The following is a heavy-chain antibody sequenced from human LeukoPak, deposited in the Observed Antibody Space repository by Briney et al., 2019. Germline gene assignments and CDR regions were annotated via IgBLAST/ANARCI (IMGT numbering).Heavy chain of an antibody. CDR1: GFTFSSYG. CDR2: IWYDGSNK. D-gene: IGHD1-1*01. J-gene: IGHJ4*02. V-gene: IGHV3-33*01. CDR3: ARGTTDFDY. Sequence: PGRSLRLSCAASGFTFSSYGMHWVRQAPGKGLGWVAVIWYDGSNKYYADSVKGRFTISRDNSKNTLYLQMNSLRAEDTAVYYCARGTTDFDYWGQGTLVTVSS.